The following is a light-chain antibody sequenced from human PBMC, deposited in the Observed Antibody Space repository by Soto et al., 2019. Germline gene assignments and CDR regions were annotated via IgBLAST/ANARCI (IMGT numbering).Light chain of an antibody. CDR2: GAS. CDR1: QSVSSSS. Sequence: EIVLTQSPGTLSLSPGERATLSCRASQSVSSSSLAWYQQKPGQAPRLLIYGASSRATGIPVRFSGSGSGTDFTLTISRLEPEDVAVYYCQQYGSSPRFTFGQGTKREIK. V-gene: IGKV3-20*01. J-gene: IGKJ2*01. CDR3: QQYGSSPRFT.